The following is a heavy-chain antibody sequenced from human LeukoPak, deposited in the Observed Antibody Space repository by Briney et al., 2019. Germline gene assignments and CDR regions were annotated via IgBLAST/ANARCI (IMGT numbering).Heavy chain of an antibody. D-gene: IGHD3-3*01. CDR1: GFTFSSYS. Sequence: GGSLRLSCAASGFTFSSYSMNWVRQAPGKGLEWVSSISSSSSYIYYADSVKGRFTISRDNAKNSLYLQMNSLRAEDTAVYYCARENTIALWFDPWGQGTLVTVSS. CDR3: ARENTIALWFDP. J-gene: IGHJ5*02. CDR2: ISSSSSYI. V-gene: IGHV3-21*01.